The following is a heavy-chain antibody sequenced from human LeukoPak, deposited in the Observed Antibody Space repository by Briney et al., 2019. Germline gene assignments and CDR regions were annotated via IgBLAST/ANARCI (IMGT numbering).Heavy chain of an antibody. CDR1: GFTFSNYR. CDR3: ARDSSRIVVVPPNWFDP. D-gene: IGHD2-2*01. J-gene: IGHJ5*02. CDR2: ISSSSSYI. V-gene: IGHV3-21*01. Sequence: KPGGSLRLSCLASGFTFSNYRLNWVRQAPGKGLEWVSSISSSSSYIDYADSVKGRFTVSRDNAKNALYLQMNSLRVEDTAVYYCARDSSRIVVVPPNWFDPWGQGTLVTVSS.